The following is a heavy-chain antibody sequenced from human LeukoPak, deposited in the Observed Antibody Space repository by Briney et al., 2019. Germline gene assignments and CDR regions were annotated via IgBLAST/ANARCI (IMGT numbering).Heavy chain of an antibody. D-gene: IGHD3-10*01. CDR1: GLTFNIYW. Sequence: GRSLRLSCAASGLTFNIYWMHWVRLAPGKGLVWVSRINTDGRSTSYADSVKDRFTISRDNPKDTLYLQMNSLRAEDTAVYYCARDMSGVFECHNYLYYWGQGSLVSVPS. CDR2: INTDGRST. V-gene: IGHV3-74*01. J-gene: IGHJ4*02. CDR3: ARDMSGVFECHNYLYY.